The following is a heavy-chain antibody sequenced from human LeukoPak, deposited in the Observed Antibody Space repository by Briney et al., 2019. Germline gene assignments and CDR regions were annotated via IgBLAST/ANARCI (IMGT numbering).Heavy chain of an antibody. CDR1: GFTFSSYA. CDR2: ISGSGGST. V-gene: IGHV3-23*01. D-gene: IGHD5-24*01. CDR3: ARDRWLQSEDYYMDV. J-gene: IGHJ6*03. Sequence: GGSLRLSCAVSGFTFSSYAMSWVRQAPGKGLEWVSAISGSGGSTYYADSVKGRFTVSRDNARNSLYLQMNSLRAEDTAVYYCARDRWLQSEDYYMDVWGKGTTVTISS.